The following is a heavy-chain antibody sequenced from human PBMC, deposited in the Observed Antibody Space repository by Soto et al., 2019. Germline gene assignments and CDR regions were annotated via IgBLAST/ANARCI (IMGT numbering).Heavy chain of an antibody. V-gene: IGHV1-18*01. D-gene: IGHD2-2*01. CDR3: ARDSDCISTSCYAQESYYYYYGMDV. CDR1: GYTFTSYG. CDR2: ISAYNGNT. J-gene: IGHJ6*02. Sequence: QVQLVQSGAEVKKPGASVKVSCKASGYTFTSYGISWVRQAPGQGLEWMGWISAYNGNTNYAQKFQGRVTMTTDTSTRTDYXXLXSXXSDDTAVYYCARDSDCISTSCYAQESYYYYYGMDVWGQGTTVTVSS.